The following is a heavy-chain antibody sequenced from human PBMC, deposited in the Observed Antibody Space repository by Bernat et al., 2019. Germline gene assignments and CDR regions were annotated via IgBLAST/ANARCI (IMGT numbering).Heavy chain of an antibody. D-gene: IGHD3/OR15-3a*01. Sequence: QVQLVESGGGVVQPGRSLRLSCAASGFTFSSYGMHWVRQAPGKGLEWVAGIWYDGSNKYYADSVKGRFTISRDNSKNTLYLQMNSLRAEDTVLYYCARQRTGYYYFDYWGQGTLVTVSS. J-gene: IGHJ4*02. CDR2: IWYDGSNK. V-gene: IGHV3-33*01. CDR3: ARQRTGYYYFDY. CDR1: GFTFSSYG.